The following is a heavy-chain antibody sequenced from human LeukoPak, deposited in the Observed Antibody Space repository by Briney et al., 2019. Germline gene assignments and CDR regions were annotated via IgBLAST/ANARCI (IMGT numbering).Heavy chain of an antibody. V-gene: IGHV4-59*01. CDR2: IYYSGST. J-gene: IGHJ4*02. D-gene: IGHD6-6*01. CDR1: GGSICGYY. Sequence: PSETLSLTCTVSGGSICGYYWSWIRQPPGKGLEWIGYIYYSGSTNYNPSLKSRVTISVDTSKNQFSLKLSSVTAADTAVYYCARDARSSSHFDYWGQGTLVTVSS. CDR3: ARDARSSSHFDY.